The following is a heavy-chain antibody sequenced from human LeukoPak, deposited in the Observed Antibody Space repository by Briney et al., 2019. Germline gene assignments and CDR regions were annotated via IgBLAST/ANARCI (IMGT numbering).Heavy chain of an antibody. D-gene: IGHD3-9*01. V-gene: IGHV3-23*01. CDR1: GFTFSSYA. Sequence: GGSLRLSCAASGFTFSSYAMSWVRQAPGKGLEWVSAISGSGGSTYYADSVKGRSTISRDNAKNTVYLQMNSLRAEDTALYYCARYRDSVPDYWGQGTLVTVSS. CDR3: ARYRDSVPDY. CDR2: ISGSGGST. J-gene: IGHJ4*02.